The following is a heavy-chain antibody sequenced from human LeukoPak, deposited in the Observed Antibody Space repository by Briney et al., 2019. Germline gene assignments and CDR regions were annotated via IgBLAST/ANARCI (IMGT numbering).Heavy chain of an antibody. CDR1: GFTFSSYW. CDR3: ARGGSPGWLRVGY. D-gene: IGHD5-12*01. CDR2: IKQDGSEK. Sequence: GGSLRLSCAASGFTFSSYWMSWVRQAPGKGLEWVANIKQDGSEKYYVDSVTGRFTISRDNAKNSLYLQMNSLRAEDTAVYYCARGGSPGWLRVGYWGQGTLVTVSS. V-gene: IGHV3-7*01. J-gene: IGHJ4*02.